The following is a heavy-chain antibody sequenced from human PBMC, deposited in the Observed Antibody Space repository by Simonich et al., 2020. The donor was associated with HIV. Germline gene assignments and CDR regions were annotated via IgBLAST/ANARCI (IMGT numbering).Heavy chain of an antibody. V-gene: IGHV3-21*01. CDR3: ARDGRKGSSTSCSDY. Sequence: EVQLVESGGGLVKPGGSLRLSCAASGFTFSSYSMNWVRQAPGKVLEWVSSISSSSSYIYYADSVKGRFTISRDNAKNSLYLQMNSLRAEDTAVFYCARDGRKGSSTSCSDYWCQGTLVTVSS. CDR1: GFTFSSYS. J-gene: IGHJ4*02. CDR2: ISSSSSYI. D-gene: IGHD2-2*01.